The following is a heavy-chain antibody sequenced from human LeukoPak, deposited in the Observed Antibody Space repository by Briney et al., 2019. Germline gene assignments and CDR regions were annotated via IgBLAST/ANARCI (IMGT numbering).Heavy chain of an antibody. CDR2: ISSGGGTT. CDR1: EFTFSNYA. CDR3: AKTAGYSSSWYEY. Sequence: PGGSLRLSCAAPEFTFSNYAMNWVRQAPGKGLEWVSGISSGGGTTYYADSVKGRFTISGDNSKNTLYLQMNSLRADDTAIYYCAKTAGYSSSWYEYWGQGALVTVSS. D-gene: IGHD6-13*01. J-gene: IGHJ4*02. V-gene: IGHV3-23*01.